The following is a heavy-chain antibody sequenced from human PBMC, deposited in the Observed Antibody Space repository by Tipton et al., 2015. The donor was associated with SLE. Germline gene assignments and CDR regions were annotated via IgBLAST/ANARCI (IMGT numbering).Heavy chain of an antibody. CDR2: VFSSGTT. CDR3: ARYFYDSSGVCLFDL. V-gene: IGHV4-31*03. J-gene: IGHJ4*02. CDR1: GGSISSSSYY. Sequence: TLSLTCTVSGGSISSSSYYWGWIRQHPGKGLEWIGYVFSSGTTYYNPSLQGRLSMSLDTSKNQLSLQLSSVTSADTAVYYCARYFYDSSGVCLFDLWGQGTLVTVSS. D-gene: IGHD3-22*01.